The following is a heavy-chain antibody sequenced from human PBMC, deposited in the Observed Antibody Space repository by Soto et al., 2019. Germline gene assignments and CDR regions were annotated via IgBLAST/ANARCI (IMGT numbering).Heavy chain of an antibody. D-gene: IGHD1-26*01. J-gene: IGHJ6*02. V-gene: IGHV1-2*02. CDR2: INPNSGDT. CDR3: AKGGAIVAAGTRVYLYNAMDV. Sequence: ASVKVSCKASGYTFTGYYVHWVRQAPGQGLEWMGWINPNSGDTYFAQRFQGRVTMNRDTSIGTAYMELSGLTSDDTAEYYCAKGGAIVAAGTRVYLYNAMDVWGQGTTVTVSS. CDR1: GYTFTGYY.